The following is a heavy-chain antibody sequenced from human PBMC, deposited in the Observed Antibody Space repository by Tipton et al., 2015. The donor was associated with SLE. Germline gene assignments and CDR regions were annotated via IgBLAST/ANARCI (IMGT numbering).Heavy chain of an antibody. CDR3: ARSGGSQGYYYYYMDV. D-gene: IGHD1-26*01. Sequence: SLRLSCAASGFTVSSNYMSRVRQAPGKGLEWVAVISYDGSNKYYADSVKGRFTISRDNSKNTLYLQMNSLRAEDTAVYYCARSGGSQGYYYYYMDVWGKGTTVTVSS. CDR1: GFTVSSNY. J-gene: IGHJ6*03. V-gene: IGHV3-30-3*01. CDR2: ISYDGSNK.